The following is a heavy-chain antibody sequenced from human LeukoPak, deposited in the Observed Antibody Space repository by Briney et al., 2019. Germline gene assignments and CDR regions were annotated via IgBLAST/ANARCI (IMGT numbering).Heavy chain of an antibody. Sequence: GGSLRLSCAASGFTVSSNYMSWVRQAPGKGLEWVSVIYSGGNTYYADSVKGRFTISRDNSKNTLYLQMNSLRAEDTAVYYCAGTMIVVVLNAFDIWGQGTMVTVSS. V-gene: IGHV3-53*01. CDR1: GFTVSSNY. J-gene: IGHJ3*02. CDR3: AGTMIVVVLNAFDI. CDR2: IYSGGNT. D-gene: IGHD3-22*01.